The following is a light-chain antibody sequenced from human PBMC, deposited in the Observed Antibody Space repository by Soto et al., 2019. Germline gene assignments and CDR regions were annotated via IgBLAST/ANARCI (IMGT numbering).Light chain of an antibody. V-gene: IGLV2-14*01. Sequence: QSALTQPASVSGSPGQSITIACTGTIRDVGSYNLVSWYQQRPGEAPKLIISEVRNRPSGISYRFTGSKSGNTASLTISGLQAEDEADYYCSSHGGSNPFYVFGSGTKVTVL. CDR2: EVR. J-gene: IGLJ1*01. CDR1: IRDVGSYNL. CDR3: SSHGGSNPFYV.